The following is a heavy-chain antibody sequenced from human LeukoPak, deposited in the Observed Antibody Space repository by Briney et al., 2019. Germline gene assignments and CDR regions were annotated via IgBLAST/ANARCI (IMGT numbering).Heavy chain of an antibody. V-gene: IGHV3-53*01. D-gene: IGHD3-3*01. Sequence: GGSLRLSCVVSGFSVSNNYIIWVRQAPGNGLERVSVIYGDGRTSHSASVRGRFTISRDNSKNIVSLQMNNLRAEDTAVYYCAGGRGLGVVSPYFDYWGQGTLVTVSS. CDR2: IYGDGRT. CDR3: AGGRGLGVVSPYFDY. J-gene: IGHJ4*02. CDR1: GFSVSNNY.